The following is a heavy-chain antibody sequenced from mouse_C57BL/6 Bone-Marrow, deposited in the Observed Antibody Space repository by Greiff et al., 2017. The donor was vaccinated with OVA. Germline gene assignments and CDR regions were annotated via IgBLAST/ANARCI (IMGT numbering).Heavy chain of an antibody. CDR2: IDPSDSYT. CDR3: AREGLRSIDC. J-gene: IGHJ2*01. D-gene: IGHD2-4*01. V-gene: IGHV1-69*01. Sequence: QVQLQQPGAELVMPGASVKLSCKASGYTFTSYWMHWVKQRPGQGLEWIGEIDPSDSYTNYNQKFKGKSTLTVDKSSSTAYMQLSSLTSEDSAVYYCAREGLRSIDCWGQGTTLTVSS. CDR1: GYTFTSYW.